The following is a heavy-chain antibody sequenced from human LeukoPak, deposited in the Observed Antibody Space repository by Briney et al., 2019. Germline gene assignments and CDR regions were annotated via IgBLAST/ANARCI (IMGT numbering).Heavy chain of an antibody. D-gene: IGHD5-24*01. V-gene: IGHV3-7*01. J-gene: IGHJ4*02. CDR1: AFTISSYR. CDR3: ARHMERWQKFTRSLDY. CDR2: IKYGRREY. Sequence: GGSLRLYCAASAFTISSYRRSWLRQAPGQGLEGVANIKYGRREYDYVYSGKVRFTISRDNAKNSLYLQMNSVRAEDTAVYYCARHMERWQKFTRSLDYWGQGTLVTVSS.